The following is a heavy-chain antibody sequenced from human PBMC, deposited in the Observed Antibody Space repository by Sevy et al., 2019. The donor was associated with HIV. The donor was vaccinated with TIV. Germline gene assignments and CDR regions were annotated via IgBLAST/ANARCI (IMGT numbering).Heavy chain of an antibody. V-gene: IGHV3-73*01. J-gene: IGHJ4*02. CDR3: TRGYSSSWYDSGEPPLGY. Sequence: GGSLRLSCAASGFTFSGSAMHWVRQASGKGLEWVGRIRSKANSYATAYAASVKGRFTISRDDSKNTAYLQMNSLKTEETAVYYCTRGYSSSWYDSGEPPLGYWGQGTLVTVSS. D-gene: IGHD6-13*01. CDR2: IRSKANSYAT. CDR1: GFTFSGSA.